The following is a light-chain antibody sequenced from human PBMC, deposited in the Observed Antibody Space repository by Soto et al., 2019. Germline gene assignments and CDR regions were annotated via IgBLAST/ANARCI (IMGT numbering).Light chain of an antibody. CDR3: QQYNSYLLT. CDR2: DAS. Sequence: DVQMTQSPSTLSASVGDRVTITCRASQSISSWLAWYQQKPGKAPKLLIYDASSLESGVPSRFSGSGSGTEFTLTISSLQPDDFATYYCQQYNSYLLTFGGGTKVEIK. J-gene: IGKJ4*01. CDR1: QSISSW. V-gene: IGKV1-5*01.